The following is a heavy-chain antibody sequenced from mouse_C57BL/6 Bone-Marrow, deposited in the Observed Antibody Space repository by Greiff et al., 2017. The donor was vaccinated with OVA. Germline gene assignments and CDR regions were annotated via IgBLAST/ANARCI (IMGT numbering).Heavy chain of an antibody. D-gene: IGHD2-2*01. CDR3: ARVPFYYGYDKGSMDY. Sequence: EVQLQQSGPELVKPGASVKISCKASGYSFTGYYMNWVKQSPEKSLEWIGEINPSTGGTTYNQKFKAKATLTVDKSSSTAYMQLKSLTSEDSAVYYCARVPFYYGYDKGSMDYWGQGTSVTVSS. CDR2: INPSTGGT. V-gene: IGHV1-42*01. J-gene: IGHJ4*01. CDR1: GYSFTGYY.